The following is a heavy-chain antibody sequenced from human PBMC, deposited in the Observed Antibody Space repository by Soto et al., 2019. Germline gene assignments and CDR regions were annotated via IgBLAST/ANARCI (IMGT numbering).Heavy chain of an antibody. CDR1: GFTFSSYA. J-gene: IGHJ4*02. Sequence: GGSLRLSCAASGFTFSSYAMHWVRQAPGKGLEWVAVISYDGSNKYYADSVKGRFTISRDNSKNTLYLQMNSLRAEDTAVYYCARGGGPQGFDYWGQGTLVTVSS. V-gene: IGHV3-30-3*01. CDR3: ARGGGPQGFDY. D-gene: IGHD2-15*01. CDR2: ISYDGSNK.